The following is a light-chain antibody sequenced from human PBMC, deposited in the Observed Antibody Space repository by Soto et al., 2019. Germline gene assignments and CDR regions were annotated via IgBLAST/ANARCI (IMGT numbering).Light chain of an antibody. CDR3: QQRSNWPRT. CDR2: AAS. Sequence: EIVLTQSPATLSLSPGERATLSCRASQSVSSYLAWYQQKPGQSPRLLIDAASNRATGIPARFSGSGSGTAFTLASSSLEPESGVLYYCQQRSNWPRTFGQGTKLEIK. CDR1: QSVSSY. V-gene: IGKV3-11*01. J-gene: IGKJ2*01.